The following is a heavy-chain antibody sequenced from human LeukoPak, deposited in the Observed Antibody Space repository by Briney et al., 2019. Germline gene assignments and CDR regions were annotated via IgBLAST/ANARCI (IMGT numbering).Heavy chain of an antibody. CDR3: AKDIFSGVGAYYYYGMDV. CDR1: GFTFDDYA. Sequence: GRSLRLSCAASGFTFDDYAMHWVRQAPGKGLEWVSGISWNSGSIGYADSVKGRFTISRDNAKNSLYLQMNSLRAEDTALYYCAKDIFSGVGAYYYYGMDVWGQGTTVTVSS. J-gene: IGHJ6*02. D-gene: IGHD1-26*01. CDR2: ISWNSGSI. V-gene: IGHV3-9*01.